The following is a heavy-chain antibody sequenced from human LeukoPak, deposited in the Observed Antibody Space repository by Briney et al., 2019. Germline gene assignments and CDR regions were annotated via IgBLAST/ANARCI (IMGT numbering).Heavy chain of an antibody. J-gene: IGHJ4*02. CDR3: ARGGYSYGAVYFDY. CDR1: GGSISSYY. CDR2: IYTSGST. D-gene: IGHD5-18*01. V-gene: IGHV4-4*07. Sequence: PSETLSLTCTVSGGSISSYYWSWIRQPAGKGLEWIGRIYTSGSTNYKPSLKSRVTMSVDTSKNQFSLKLSSVTAADTAVYYCARGGYSYGAVYFDYWGQGTLVTVSS.